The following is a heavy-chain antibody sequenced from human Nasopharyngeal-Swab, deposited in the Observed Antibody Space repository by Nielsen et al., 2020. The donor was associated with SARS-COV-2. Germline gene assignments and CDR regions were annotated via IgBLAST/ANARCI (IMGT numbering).Heavy chain of an antibody. CDR2: IKQDGSGS. CDR3: ARERARFLEWLLYGTFDY. J-gene: IGHJ4*02. V-gene: IGHV3-7*01. Sequence: GESLKISCAASGFTFSKFYMSWVRQAAGKGLEWVANIKQDGSGSYYVDSVKGRFTISRDDANNSLYLQMNSLRDEDTAVYYCARERARFLEWLLYGTFDYWGQGTLVTVSS. D-gene: IGHD3-3*01. CDR1: GFTFSKFY.